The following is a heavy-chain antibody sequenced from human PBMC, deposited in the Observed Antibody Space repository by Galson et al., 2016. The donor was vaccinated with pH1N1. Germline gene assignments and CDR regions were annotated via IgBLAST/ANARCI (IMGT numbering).Heavy chain of an antibody. D-gene: IGHD1-26*01. CDR2: FDTDDDKP. Sequence: SVKVSCKASGYILSDFAIHWVRQTPGKGLEWMGGFDTDDDKPFYAQTFEGRVTMTQDTSTDTAYMQLCSLTSDDAAVYYCATEYRGSYYVPRYLDRWCLGTLIAVCS. V-gene: IGHV1-24*01. CDR3: ATEYRGSYYVPRYLDR. CDR1: GYILSDFA. J-gene: IGHJ2*01.